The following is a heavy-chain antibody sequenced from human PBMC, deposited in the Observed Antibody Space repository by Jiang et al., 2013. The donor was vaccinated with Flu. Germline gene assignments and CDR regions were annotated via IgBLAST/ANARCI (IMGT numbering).Heavy chain of an antibody. V-gene: IGHV5-51*01. CDR3: ARSGSDGNWFDP. D-gene: IGHD1-26*01. CDR2: IYPGDSET. Sequence: LEWMGIIYPGDSETRYSPSFQGQVTISVDKSISAAYLQWSSLKASDTAMYYCARSGSDGNWFDPWGQGTLVTVSS. J-gene: IGHJ5*02.